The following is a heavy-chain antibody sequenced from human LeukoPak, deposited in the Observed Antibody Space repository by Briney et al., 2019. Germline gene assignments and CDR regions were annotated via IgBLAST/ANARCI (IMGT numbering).Heavy chain of an antibody. J-gene: IGHJ4*02. CDR1: VTLDNYA. CDR2: ISASGGST. V-gene: IGHV3-23*01. Sequence: GGSLRLSCAASVTLDNYAMSWVRQAPGKGLEWVSFISASGGSTHYADSVKGRFTISRDNSKNTLYLQINSLRAEDTATYYCAKGAQYDFWSGYTQEYFVVWRQETLVTVSS. D-gene: IGHD3-3*01. CDR3: AKGAQYDFWSGYTQEYFVV.